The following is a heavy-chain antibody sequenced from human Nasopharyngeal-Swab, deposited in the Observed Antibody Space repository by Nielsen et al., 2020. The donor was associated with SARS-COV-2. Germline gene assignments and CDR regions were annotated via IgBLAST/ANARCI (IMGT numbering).Heavy chain of an antibody. CDR2: IWSDGSNK. CDR1: GFTFSSHG. V-gene: IGHV3-33*01. D-gene: IGHD1-26*01. Sequence: GESLKISCAASGFTFSSHGMHWVRQAPGKGLEWVAVIWSDGSNKIYTDSVKGRFTFSRDNSKNTLYLQMNSLRAEDTAVYYCARDGMGGYPLYSFDSWGQGTLVTVSS. J-gene: IGHJ4*02. CDR3: ARDGMGGYPLYSFDS.